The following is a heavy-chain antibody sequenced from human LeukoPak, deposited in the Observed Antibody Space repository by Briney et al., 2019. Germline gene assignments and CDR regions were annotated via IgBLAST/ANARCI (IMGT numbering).Heavy chain of an antibody. V-gene: IGHV4-39*07. CDR1: GASISTSGYY. D-gene: IGHD3-22*01. CDR2: FYYRGST. CDR3: ARDSSGYPPTDY. Sequence: SETLSLTCTVSGASISTSGYYWGWIRQPPGKGLEWIGIFYYRGSTYYNPSLKSRVTISVDTSKNQFSLNLSSVTAADTAVYYCARDSSGYPPTDYWGQGTLVTVSS. J-gene: IGHJ4*02.